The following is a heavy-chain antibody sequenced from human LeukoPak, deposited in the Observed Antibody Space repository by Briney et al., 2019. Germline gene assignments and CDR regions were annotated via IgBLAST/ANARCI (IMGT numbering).Heavy chain of an antibody. CDR1: GGSISSYY. D-gene: IGHD6-13*01. V-gene: IGHV4-59*12. CDR2: IYYSGST. CDR3: ARAGDSSSSSYYYYGMDV. Sequence: SETLSLTCTVSGGSISSYYWSWIRQPPGKGLEWIGYIYYSGSTNYNPSLKSRVTISVDTSKNQFSLKLSSVTAADTAVYYCARAGDSSSSSYYYYGMDVWGQGTTVTVSS. J-gene: IGHJ6*02.